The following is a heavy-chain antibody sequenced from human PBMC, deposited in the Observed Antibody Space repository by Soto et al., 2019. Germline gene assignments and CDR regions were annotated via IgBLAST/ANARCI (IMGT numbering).Heavy chain of an antibody. D-gene: IGHD4-17*01. CDR3: ARSTTSRTPDAFDI. Sequence: HPGGSLRLSCAASGFTFSDHYMDWVRQTPGKGLEWVGRTRNKAASYTTEYAASVKGRFTISRDDSKNSLFLQMNSLRTEDTAVYYCARSTTSRTPDAFDIWGQGTMVTVSS. J-gene: IGHJ3*02. V-gene: IGHV3-72*01. CDR1: GFTFSDHY. CDR2: TRNKAASYTT.